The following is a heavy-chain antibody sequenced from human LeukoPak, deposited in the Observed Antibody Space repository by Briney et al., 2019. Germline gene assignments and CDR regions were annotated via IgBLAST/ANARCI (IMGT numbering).Heavy chain of an antibody. Sequence: SETLSRTCSVSGGSVTGGGYYWSWIRQHPGKGLEWIGFASYSGGTYYNPSLMSRITISVDRSQNQFSLRMRDVTAADTAVYFCATAAWEYFYFDSWGQGALVAVSS. CDR1: GGSVTGGGYY. J-gene: IGHJ4*02. D-gene: IGHD1-26*01. CDR3: ATAAWEYFYFDS. V-gene: IGHV4-31*03. CDR2: ASYSGGT.